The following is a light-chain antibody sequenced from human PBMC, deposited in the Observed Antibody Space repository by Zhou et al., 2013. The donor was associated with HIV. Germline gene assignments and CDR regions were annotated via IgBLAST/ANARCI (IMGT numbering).Light chain of an antibody. CDR2: GAS. V-gene: IGKV3-20*01. Sequence: EVVLTQSPATLSLSPGERATVSCRASHTVTSNYLAWYQHKPGQGPKVLIFGASTRANGIPGRFSGSGSGTEFTLTISSLEPEDFAVYYCQQYGNSPRWTFGQGTKVEIK. CDR3: QQYGNSPRWT. CDR1: HTVTSNY. J-gene: IGKJ1*01.